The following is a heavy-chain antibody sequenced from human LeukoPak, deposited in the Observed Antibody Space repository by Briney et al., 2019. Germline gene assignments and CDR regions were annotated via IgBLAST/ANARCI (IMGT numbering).Heavy chain of an antibody. CDR2: ISGSGGST. CDR1: GFTFTNYA. D-gene: IGHD3-10*01. V-gene: IGHV3-23*01. CDR3: SRHGELFLFDY. J-gene: IGHJ4*02. Sequence: PGGSLRLSCAASGFTFTNYAMNWVRQAPGKGLEWVSAISGSGGSTYYADSVKGRFTISRDNSKNTLYLQMNSLRSEDTAVYYCSRHGELFLFDYWGQGTLVTVSS.